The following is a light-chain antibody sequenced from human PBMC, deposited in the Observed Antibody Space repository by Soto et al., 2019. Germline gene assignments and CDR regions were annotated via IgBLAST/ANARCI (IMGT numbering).Light chain of an antibody. CDR3: QQYYNAPLT. Sequence: DIVMTQSPDSLAVSLGERATINCKSSQSVLYSSNSKNYLAWYQQKPGQPPKLLIYWASTRESGVPDRFSGSGYGTAFTLTISSLQAEDVAVYYCQQYYNAPLTFGGGTKVEIK. CDR1: QSVLYSSNSKNY. CDR2: WAS. V-gene: IGKV4-1*01. J-gene: IGKJ4*01.